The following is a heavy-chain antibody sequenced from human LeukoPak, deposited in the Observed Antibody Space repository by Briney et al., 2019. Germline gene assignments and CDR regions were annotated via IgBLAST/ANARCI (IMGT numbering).Heavy chain of an antibody. CDR2: VIGSYT. J-gene: IGHJ4*02. Sequence: GGSLRLSCAASGFTFSSYVMSWVRQAPGEGLEWVSPVIGSYTYYADSVKGRFTISRDNSKNTLFLEMNSLRAGDTAVYYCAKGSSSSRPYYFDSWGRGTLVIVSS. D-gene: IGHD6-13*01. V-gene: IGHV3-23*01. CDR1: GFTFSSYV. CDR3: AKGSSSSRPYYFDS.